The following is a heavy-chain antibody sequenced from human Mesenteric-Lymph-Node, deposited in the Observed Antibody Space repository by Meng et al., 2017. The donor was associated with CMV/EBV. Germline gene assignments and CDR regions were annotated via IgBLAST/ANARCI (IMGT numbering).Heavy chain of an antibody. V-gene: IGHV4-34*01. CDR3: ARGTRGWRNYFDY. CDR2: INHSEST. D-gene: IGHD2-8*02. Sequence: CAVYGGSFSGYYWSCIRQPPGKGLELIGEINHSESTNYNPSLKSRVTISVDTSKNQFSLKLSSVTAADTAVYYCARGTRGWRNYFDYWGQGTLVTVSS. CDR1: GGSFSGYY. J-gene: IGHJ4*02.